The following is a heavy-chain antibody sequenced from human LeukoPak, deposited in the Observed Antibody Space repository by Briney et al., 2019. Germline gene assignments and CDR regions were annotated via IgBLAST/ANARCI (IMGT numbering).Heavy chain of an antibody. CDR3: AKAWYSSSSFDY. D-gene: IGHD6-6*01. CDR1: GLTFSSYG. CDR2: IRYDGSNK. J-gene: IGHJ4*02. V-gene: IGHV3-30*02. Sequence: PGGSLRLSCAASGLTFSSYGMHWVRQAPGKGLEWVAFIRYDGSNKYYADSVKGRFTISRDNSKNTLYLQMNSLRAEDTAVYYCAKAWYSSSSFDYWGQGTLVTVSS.